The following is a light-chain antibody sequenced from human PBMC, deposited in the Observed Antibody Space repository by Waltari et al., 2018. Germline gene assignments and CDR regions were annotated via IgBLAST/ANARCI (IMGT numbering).Light chain of an antibody. CDR3: QQRSNWAPHT. V-gene: IGKV3-11*01. J-gene: IGKJ2*01. CDR1: QSVGSY. Sequence: EIVLTQSPATRSLSPGDTATLSCRASQSVGSYLAWYQQKPGQPPRLLIYDASTRATGVPARFRGSGSGTEFTLTISSLEAEDFAVYYCQQRSNWAPHTFGQGARLEIK. CDR2: DAS.